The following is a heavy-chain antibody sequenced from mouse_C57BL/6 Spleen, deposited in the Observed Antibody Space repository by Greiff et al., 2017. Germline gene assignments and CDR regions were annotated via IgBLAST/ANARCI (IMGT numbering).Heavy chain of an antibody. CDR1: GFNIKDDY. V-gene: IGHV14-4*01. D-gene: IGHD1-1*01. Sequence: EVKLMESGAELVRPGASVKLSCTASGFNIKDDYMHWVKQRPEQGLEWIGWIDPENGDTEYASKFQGKATITADTSSNTAYLQLSSLTSEDTAVYYCTTGGGSSYGFAYWGQGTLVTVSA. CDR3: TTGGGSSYGFAY. CDR2: IDPENGDT. J-gene: IGHJ3*01.